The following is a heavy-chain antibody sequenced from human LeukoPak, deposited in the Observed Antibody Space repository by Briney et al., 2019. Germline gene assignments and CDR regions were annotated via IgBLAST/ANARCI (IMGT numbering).Heavy chain of an antibody. CDR2: IDGSGYAT. CDR3: AKDLRYSSGWYDGSDS. J-gene: IGHJ4*02. Sequence: GGSLRLSCAASGFTFSTYNMNWVRQAPGNGLEWVSVIDGSGYATYYADSVKGRFTISRDNSKNTLYLQLNGLRAEDAAVYFCAKDLRYSSGWYDGSDSWGQGTLVTVSS. V-gene: IGHV3-23*01. CDR1: GFTFSTYN. D-gene: IGHD6-19*01.